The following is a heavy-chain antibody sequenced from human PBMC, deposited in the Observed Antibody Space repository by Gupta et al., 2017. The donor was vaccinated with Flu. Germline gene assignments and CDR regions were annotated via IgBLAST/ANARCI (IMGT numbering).Heavy chain of an antibody. CDR2: ISSSSSYI. CDR1: GFTFSSYS. J-gene: IGHJ4*02. Sequence: EVQLVESGGGLVKPGGSLRLSCAASGFTFSSYSMNWVRQAPGKGLEWVSSISSSSSYIYYADSVKGRFTISRDNAKNSLYLQMNSLRAEDTAVYYCARRGRRGGVYCTNGVCYVDYWGQGTLVTVSS. CDR3: ARRGRRGGVYCTNGVCYVDY. D-gene: IGHD2-8*01. V-gene: IGHV3-21*01.